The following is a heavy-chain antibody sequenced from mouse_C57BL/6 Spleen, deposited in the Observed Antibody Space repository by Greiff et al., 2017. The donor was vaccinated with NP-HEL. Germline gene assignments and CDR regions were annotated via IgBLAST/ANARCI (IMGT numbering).Heavy chain of an antibody. J-gene: IGHJ3*01. D-gene: IGHD2-1*01. CDR2: LNPSTGGT. CDR1: GYSFTGYY. V-gene: IGHV1-42*01. Sequence: EVQLQQSGPELVKPGASVKISCKASGYSFTGYYMNWVKQSPEKSLEWIGELNPSTGGTSYNQKFKAKATLTVDKSSSTAYMQLNSLTSEDSAVYYCARGDYCRAWFAYWGQGTPVTVSA. CDR3: ARGDYCRAWFAY.